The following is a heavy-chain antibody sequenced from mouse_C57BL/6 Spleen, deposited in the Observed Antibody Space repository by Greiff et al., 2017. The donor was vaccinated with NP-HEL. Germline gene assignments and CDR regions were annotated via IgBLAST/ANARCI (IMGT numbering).Heavy chain of an antibody. D-gene: IGHD2-3*01. Sequence: VKLHQPGAELVRPGSSVKLSCKASGYTFTSYWMHWVKQRPIQGLEWIGNIDPSDSETHYNQQFKDKATLTVDKSSSTAYMQLSSLTSEDSAVYYCARRGIYDGYHYAMDYWGQGTSVTVSS. J-gene: IGHJ4*01. CDR1: GYTFTSYW. CDR3: ARRGIYDGYHYAMDY. CDR2: IDPSDSET. V-gene: IGHV1-52*01.